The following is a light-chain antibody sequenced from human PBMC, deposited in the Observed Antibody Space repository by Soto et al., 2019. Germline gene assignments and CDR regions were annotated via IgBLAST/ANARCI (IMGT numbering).Light chain of an antibody. CDR2: GAS. CDR3: QQYGSSGT. J-gene: IGKJ1*01. Sequence: EVVLTQSPVTLSLSPGERATLSCRASQNINDNYLAWYQQRPGQAPRLLIYGASSRATGIPDKFSGSGSGTDFTLTVNRLEPEDFAVYYCQQYGSSGTFGQGTKVDIK. V-gene: IGKV3-20*01. CDR1: QNINDNY.